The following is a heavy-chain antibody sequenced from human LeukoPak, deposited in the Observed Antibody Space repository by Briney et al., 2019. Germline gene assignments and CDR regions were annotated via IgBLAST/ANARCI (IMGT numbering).Heavy chain of an antibody. Sequence: SETLSLTYAVYVGSFSGYYWSWIRRPPGKGLEWIGEINHSGSTNYNPSLKSPVTISVDTSKNQFSLKLSSVTAADTAVYYCARTHKLYYYDSSGYYPFYYYYYYMDVWGKGTTVTISS. CDR3: ARTHKLYYYDSSGYYPFYYYYYYMDV. CDR2: INHSGST. D-gene: IGHD3-22*01. J-gene: IGHJ6*03. CDR1: VGSFSGYY. V-gene: IGHV4-34*01.